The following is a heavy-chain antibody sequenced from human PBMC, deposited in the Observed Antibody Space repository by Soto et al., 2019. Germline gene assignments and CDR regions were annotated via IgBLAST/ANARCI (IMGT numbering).Heavy chain of an antibody. CDR1: GFTFSSYA. Sequence: TGGSLRLSCAASGFTFSSYAMHWVRQAPGKGLEWVAVISYDGSNKYYADSVKDRFTISRDNSKNTLYLQMNSLRAEDTAVYYCARDYSSSWFDYWGQGTLVTVSS. J-gene: IGHJ5*01. D-gene: IGHD6-13*01. V-gene: IGHV3-30-3*01. CDR2: ISYDGSNK. CDR3: ARDYSSSWFDY.